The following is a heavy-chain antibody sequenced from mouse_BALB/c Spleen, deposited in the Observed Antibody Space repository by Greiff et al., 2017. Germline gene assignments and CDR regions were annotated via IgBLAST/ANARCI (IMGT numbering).Heavy chain of an antibody. CDR3: ASSTALYAMDY. V-gene: IGHV1-7*01. J-gene: IGHJ4*01. CDR2: INPSTGYT. CDR1: GYTFTSYW. D-gene: IGHD1-2*01. Sequence: LVESGAELAKPGASVKMSCKASGYTFTSYWMHWVKQRPGQGLEWIGYINPSTGYTEYNQKFKDKATLTADKSSSTAYMQLSSLTSEDSAVYYCASSTALYAMDYWGQGTSVTVSS.